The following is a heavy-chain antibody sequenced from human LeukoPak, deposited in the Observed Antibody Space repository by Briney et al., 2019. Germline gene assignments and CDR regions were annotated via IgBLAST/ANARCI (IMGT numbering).Heavy chain of an antibody. CDR3: ARDAETHSPSFDP. J-gene: IGHJ5*02. Sequence: PSETLSLTCTVSGGSISSYYWSWIRQPAGKGLEWIGRIYTSGSTNYNPSLKSRVTISVDKSKNQFSLKLSSVTAADTAVYYCARDAETHSPSFDPWGQGTLVTVSS. D-gene: IGHD4-23*01. CDR1: GGSISSYY. V-gene: IGHV4-4*07. CDR2: IYTSGST.